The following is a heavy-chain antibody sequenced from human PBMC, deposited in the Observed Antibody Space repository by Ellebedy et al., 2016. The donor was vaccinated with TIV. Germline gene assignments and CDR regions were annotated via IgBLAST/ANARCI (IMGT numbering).Heavy chain of an antibody. CDR2: IYYSGST. CDR1: GGSISSGGYY. D-gene: IGHD3-22*01. J-gene: IGHJ4*02. V-gene: IGHV4-31*03. CDR3: ARGGSSGYYYAGTYYFDY. Sequence: MPSETLSLTCTVSGGSISSGGYYWSWIRQHQGKGLEWIGYIYYSGSTYYNPSLKSRVPISVDTSKNQFSLKLSSVTAADTAVYYCARGGSSGYYYAGTYYFDYWGQGTLVTVSS.